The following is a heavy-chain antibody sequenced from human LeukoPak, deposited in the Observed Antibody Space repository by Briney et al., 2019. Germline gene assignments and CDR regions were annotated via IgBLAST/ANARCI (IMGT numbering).Heavy chain of an antibody. CDR2: IYYSGST. CDR3: ARVEVGATTIDY. Sequence: SETLSLTCTVSGGSISSSSYYWGWIRQPPGTGLEWIGSIYYSGSTYYNPSLKSRVTISVDTSKNQFSLKLSSVTAADTAVYYCARVEVGATTIDYWGQGTLVTVSS. V-gene: IGHV4-39*07. CDR1: GGSISSSSYY. J-gene: IGHJ4*02. D-gene: IGHD1-26*01.